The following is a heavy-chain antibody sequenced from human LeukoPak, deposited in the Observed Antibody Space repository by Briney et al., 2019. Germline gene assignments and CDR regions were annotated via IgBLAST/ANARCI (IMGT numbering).Heavy chain of an antibody. CDR2: IFHTGST. Sequence: SETLSLTCTVSGDSISSGNYWGWIRQPPGKGLEWIGSIFHTGSTYLSLKSRVTVSVDTSKNQFSLKLSSVTAADTAVYYCAAGYLSSWYYFDYWGQGTLVTVSS. J-gene: IGHJ4*02. V-gene: IGHV4-38-2*02. CDR3: AAGYLSSWYYFDY. D-gene: IGHD6-13*01. CDR1: GDSISSGNY.